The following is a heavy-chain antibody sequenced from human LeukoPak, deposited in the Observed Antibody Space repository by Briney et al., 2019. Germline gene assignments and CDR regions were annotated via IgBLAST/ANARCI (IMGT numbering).Heavy chain of an antibody. V-gene: IGHV3-23*01. CDR2: ISGSGGGT. J-gene: IGHJ4*02. CDR1: GFTFSSYA. D-gene: IGHD6-19*01. Sequence: GGSLRLSCAASGFTFSSYAMSWVRQAPGKGLEWVSGISGSGGGTYYVDSVKGRFTISRDNSKDTLYLQMNSLRADDTAVYYCAKARYSSGWDYCDYWGQGTLVTVSS. CDR3: AKARYSSGWDYCDY.